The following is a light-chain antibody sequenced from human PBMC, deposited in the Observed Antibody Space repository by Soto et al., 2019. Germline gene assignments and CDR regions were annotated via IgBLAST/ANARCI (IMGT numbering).Light chain of an antibody. CDR3: GTWDSSLSAVV. CDR1: SSNIGNNY. CDR2: ENH. Sequence: QSVLTQPPSVSAAPGQKVTISCSGSSSNIGNNYVSWYQQLPGTAPKLLIYENHKRPSGIPDRFSGSKSGTSATLGITGLQTGDEDDYYCGTWDSSLSAVVFGGGTKLTVL. V-gene: IGLV1-51*02. J-gene: IGLJ2*01.